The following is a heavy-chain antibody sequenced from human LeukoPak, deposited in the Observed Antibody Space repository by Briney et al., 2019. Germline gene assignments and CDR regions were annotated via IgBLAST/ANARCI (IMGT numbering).Heavy chain of an antibody. J-gene: IGHJ5*02. Sequence: XKASXYTFTSYYMHWVRQAPGQGLEWMGIINPSGGSTSYAQKFQGRVTMTRDTSTSTVYMELSSLRSEDTAVYYCARVAAAGTNWFDPWGQGTLVTVSS. CDR2: INPSGGST. D-gene: IGHD6-13*01. CDR1: XYTFTSYY. CDR3: ARVAAAGTNWFDP. V-gene: IGHV1-46*01.